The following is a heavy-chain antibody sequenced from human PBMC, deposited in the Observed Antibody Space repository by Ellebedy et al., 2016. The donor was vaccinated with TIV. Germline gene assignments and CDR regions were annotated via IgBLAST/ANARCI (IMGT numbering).Heavy chain of an antibody. CDR1: GYSFSTYW. J-gene: IGHJ5*02. D-gene: IGHD5-12*01. CDR3: ARRQGYDKWFDP. CDR2: IYPDDSDT. Sequence: GESLKISCKGSGYSFSTYWIGWVRQMPGKGLEWMGTIYPDDSDTRYSPSFQGQVTISVDKSITTAYLQWASLKTSDTAMYYCARRQGYDKWFDPWGQGTLVTVSS. V-gene: IGHV5-51*01.